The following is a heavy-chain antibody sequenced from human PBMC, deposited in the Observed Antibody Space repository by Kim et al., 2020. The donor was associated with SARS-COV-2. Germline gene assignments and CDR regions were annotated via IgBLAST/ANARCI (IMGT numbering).Heavy chain of an antibody. V-gene: IGHV4-39*07. CDR3: ARDLVDSPGGGFTDY. CDR1: GGSISSSSYY. J-gene: IGHJ4*02. Sequence: SETLSLTCTVSGGSISSSSYYWGWIRQPPGKGLEWIGSIYYSGSTYYNPSLKSRVTISVDTSKNQFSLKLSSVTAADTAVYYCARDLVDSPGGGFTDYWGQGTLVTVSS. D-gene: IGHD3-10*01. CDR2: IYYSGST.